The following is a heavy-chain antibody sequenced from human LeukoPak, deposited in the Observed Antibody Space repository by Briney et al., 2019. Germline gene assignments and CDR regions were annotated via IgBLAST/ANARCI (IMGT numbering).Heavy chain of an antibody. V-gene: IGHV3-74*01. D-gene: IGHD3-3*01. CDR2: INSDGTNT. Sequence: TGGSLRLSCAASGFTFSSYAMSWVRQAPGKGLVWVSHINSDGTNTNYADSVKGRFTISRDNAKNTLYLQMNGLRAEDTAVYYCARHSNYDLFAFQIWGQGTMVTVAS. CDR1: GFTFSSYA. J-gene: IGHJ3*02. CDR3: ARHSNYDLFAFQI.